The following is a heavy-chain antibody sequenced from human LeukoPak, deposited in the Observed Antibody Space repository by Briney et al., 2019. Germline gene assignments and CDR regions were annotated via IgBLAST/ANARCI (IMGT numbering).Heavy chain of an antibody. CDR1: GFTFTTYS. J-gene: IGHJ4*02. CDR2: IDNSGTYI. Sequence: GGSLRLSCTASGFTFTTYSMDWVRQAPGKGLEWVSSIDNSGTYIYYADSVKGRFTISRDNSKNSLYLQMNSLRAEDTAVYYCARDLLRLLGYWGQGTLVTVSS. V-gene: IGHV3-21*01. D-gene: IGHD4-17*01. CDR3: ARDLLRLLGY.